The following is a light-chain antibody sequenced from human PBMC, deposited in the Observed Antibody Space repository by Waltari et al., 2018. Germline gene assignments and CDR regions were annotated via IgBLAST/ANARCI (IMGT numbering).Light chain of an antibody. CDR2: GVS. J-gene: IGKJ1*01. V-gene: IGKV1-5*01. CDR3: QQYNSDDWT. Sequence: DIQMTQSPSTLSAFVGERVTITCRASQSINRWVAWYQQKPGKAPKLLIHGVSSLVSGDPSRFSGSGSGTEFTLTISSLQPDDFATYYCQQYNSDDWTFGQGTKVEI. CDR1: QSINRW.